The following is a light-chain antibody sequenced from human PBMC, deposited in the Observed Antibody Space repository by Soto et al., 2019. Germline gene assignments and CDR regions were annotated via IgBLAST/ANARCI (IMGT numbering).Light chain of an antibody. Sequence: DVVMTQSPLSLPVTLGQPASISCRSSQSLVHSDGNTYLNWFHQRPGQSPRRLIYKVSNRDSGVPDRFSGSGSDTDFTLKISGVEAEDVGGYFCMQGTHWPPYIFGQGTKLEI. J-gene: IGKJ2*01. CDR3: MQGTHWPPYI. CDR1: QSLVHSDGNTY. V-gene: IGKV2-30*02. CDR2: KVS.